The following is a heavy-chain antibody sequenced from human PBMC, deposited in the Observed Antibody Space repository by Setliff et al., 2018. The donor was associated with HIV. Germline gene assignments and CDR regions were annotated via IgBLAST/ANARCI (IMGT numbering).Heavy chain of an antibody. CDR2: IIPIFGTA. CDR1: GGTFSSYA. J-gene: IGHJ5*02. CDR3: ARERVAQCWFDP. Sequence: SVKVSCKASGGTFSSYAISWVRQAPGQGLEWMGGIIPIFGTANYAQKFQGRVTITADESTSTAYMELSSLRSEDTAVYYCARERVAQCWFDPWGQGTLVTVSS. D-gene: IGHD6-19*01. V-gene: IGHV1-69*13.